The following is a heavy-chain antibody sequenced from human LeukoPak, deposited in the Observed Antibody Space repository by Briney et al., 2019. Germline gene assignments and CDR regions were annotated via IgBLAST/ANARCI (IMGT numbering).Heavy chain of an antibody. CDR3: AKARKVGVTTDFDY. V-gene: IGHV3-23*01. CDR1: GFTFSTYS. Sequence: GGSLRLSCAASGFTFSTYSMSWVRQAPGKGLEWVSVISGSGGITVYADSVKGQFTVSRDNSKNTVYLQMNSLRAEDTAVYYCAKARKVGVTTDFDYWGQGTLVTVSS. CDR2: ISGSGGIT. J-gene: IGHJ4*02. D-gene: IGHD1-26*01.